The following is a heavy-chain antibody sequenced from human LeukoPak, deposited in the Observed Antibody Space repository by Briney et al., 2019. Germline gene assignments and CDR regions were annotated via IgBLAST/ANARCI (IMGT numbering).Heavy chain of an antibody. CDR3: AKGRWQSDY. D-gene: IGHD6-13*01. CDR1: GFTFSSYA. J-gene: IGHJ4*02. V-gene: IGHV3-23*01. CDR2: ISDKGTNT. Sequence: GGSLRLSCAASGFTFSSYAMYWVRQAPGKGLEWVSLISDKGTNTYYADSVKGRFTISRDNSKNTLYLQMNSLTADDTAVYYCAKGRWQSDYWGQGTLVTVSS.